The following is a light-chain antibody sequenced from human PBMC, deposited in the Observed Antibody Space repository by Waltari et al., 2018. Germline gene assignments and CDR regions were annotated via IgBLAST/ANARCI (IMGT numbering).Light chain of an antibody. CDR2: DVN. V-gene: IGLV2-11*01. CDR3: CSYAGRYTFV. Sequence: SALTQSRSVSGSPGQSVTISCPGTSSDVGRYNYVSWFQQYPGKAPKLMIYDVNKRPSGVPDRFSGSKSGNTASLTISGLQAEDEADYFCCSYAGRYTFVFGTGTTVTVL. CDR1: SSDVGRYNY. J-gene: IGLJ1*01.